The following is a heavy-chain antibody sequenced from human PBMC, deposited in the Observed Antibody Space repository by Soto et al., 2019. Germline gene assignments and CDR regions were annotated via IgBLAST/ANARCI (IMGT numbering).Heavy chain of an antibody. CDR1: GFTFSSYG. V-gene: IGHV3-33*01. CDR3: ARDAEGYYYGSGSSYSGWFDP. Sequence: GGSLRLSCAASGFTFSSYGMHWVRQAPGKGLEWVAVIWYDGSNKYYADSVKGRFTISRDNSKNTLYLQMNSLRAEDTAVYYCARDAEGYYYGSGSSYSGWFDPWGQGTLVTVSS. J-gene: IGHJ5*02. D-gene: IGHD3-10*01. CDR2: IWYDGSNK.